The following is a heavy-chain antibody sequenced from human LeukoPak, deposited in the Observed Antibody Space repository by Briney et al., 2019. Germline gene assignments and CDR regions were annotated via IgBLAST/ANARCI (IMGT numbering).Heavy chain of an antibody. CDR2: IHGTLGST. V-gene: IGHV4-4*07. CDR1: GGPIRNSY. Sequence: SEILPLTCTVSGGPIRNSYWSWVRHSAGTGMQWIGRIHGTLGSTNHNPSLKSRVVMSLDTSSNQFSLRLSAMSAADTATYYCARIFDRDIWGQGTLVTVSP. CDR3: ARIFDRDI. D-gene: IGHD3-3*01. J-gene: IGHJ3*02.